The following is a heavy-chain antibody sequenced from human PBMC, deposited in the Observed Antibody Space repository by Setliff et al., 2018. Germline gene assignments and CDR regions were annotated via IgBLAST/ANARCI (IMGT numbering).Heavy chain of an antibody. CDR2: IIPIFGTA. CDR1: GGTFSSYA. D-gene: IGHD3-22*01. Sequence: SVKVSCQASGGTFSSYAISWVRQAPGQGLEWMGGIIPIFGTANYAQKFQGRVTITTDESTSTAYMELSSLRSEDTAVYYCARGNYYDSSGYSVDYWGQGTLVTVSS. V-gene: IGHV1-69*05. J-gene: IGHJ4*02. CDR3: ARGNYYDSSGYSVDY.